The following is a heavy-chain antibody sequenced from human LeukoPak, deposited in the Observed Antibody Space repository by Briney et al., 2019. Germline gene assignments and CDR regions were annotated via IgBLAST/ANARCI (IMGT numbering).Heavy chain of an antibody. CDR2: IYYSGST. CDR3: ARAPGYPRLEFDY. Sequence: SETLSLTCTVSGGSISSYYWSWIGQPPGKGLEGIGYIYYSGSTNYNPSLTSRDTISVDTSKNQFSLKLSSVTAADTAVYYCARAPGYPRLEFDYWGQGTLVTVSS. V-gene: IGHV4-59*01. CDR1: GGSISSYY. D-gene: IGHD5-18*01. J-gene: IGHJ4*02.